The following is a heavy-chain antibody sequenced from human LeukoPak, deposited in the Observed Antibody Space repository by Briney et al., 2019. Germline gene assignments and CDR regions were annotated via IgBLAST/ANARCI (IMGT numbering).Heavy chain of an antibody. D-gene: IGHD3-22*01. V-gene: IGHV4-31*11. CDR2: IYYSGST. J-gene: IGHJ4*02. Sequence: KASETLSLTCAVYGGSFSGYYWSWIRQHPGKGLEWIGYIYYSGSTYYNPSLKSRVTISVDTSKNQFSLKLSSVTAADTAVYYCARVHSHTYYYDSSGYYYFDYWGQGTLVTVSS. CDR1: GGSFSGYY. CDR3: ARVHSHTYYYDSSGYYYFDY.